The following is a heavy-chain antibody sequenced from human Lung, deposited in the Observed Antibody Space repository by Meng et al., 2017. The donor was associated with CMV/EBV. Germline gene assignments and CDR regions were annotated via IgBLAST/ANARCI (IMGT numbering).Heavy chain of an antibody. Sequence: GGSLRLXCEDPGFPFSAHWMGWVRKAPGKGLEGVPNIKHDEDKAYNVDSLKGRFTISRDNARRALYLHLNSLRVEETAVYYCARILGGEGTRCYEGAFELWGQGTMVTVSS. CDR2: IKHDEDKA. V-gene: IGHV3-7*01. D-gene: IGHD2-2*01. J-gene: IGHJ3*01. CDR1: GFPFSAHW. CDR3: ARILGGEGTRCYEGAFEL.